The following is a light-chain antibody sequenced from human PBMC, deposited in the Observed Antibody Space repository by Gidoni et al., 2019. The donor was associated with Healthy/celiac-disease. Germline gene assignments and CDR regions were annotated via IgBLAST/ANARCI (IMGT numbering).Light chain of an antibody. CDR2: AAS. CDR1: QSISSY. CDR3: QQSYSTPWT. J-gene: IGKJ1*01. V-gene: IGKV1-39*01. Sequence: DIQMTQSPSSLSASVGDRVTITCRASQSISSYLNWYQQNPGKAPKLLIYAASSLQSGVPSRFSGSGSGTDFTLTISSLQPEDFAPYYCQQSYSTPWTFXXXTKVEIK.